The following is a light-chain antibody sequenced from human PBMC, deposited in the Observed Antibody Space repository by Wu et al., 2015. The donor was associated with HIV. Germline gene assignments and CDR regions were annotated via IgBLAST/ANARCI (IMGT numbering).Light chain of an antibody. J-gene: IGKJ1*01. CDR1: QSVRRD. V-gene: IGKV3-15*01. CDR2: GAS. CDR3: QQYNKRPPWT. Sequence: EIVMTQSPATLSVSPGESTTLSCRASQSVRRDLAWYQQKPGQAPRLLIYGASTRATGIPARFSGSGSGTEFTLTISSMQSGDSAVYYCQQYNKRPPWTFGQGPRWKSN.